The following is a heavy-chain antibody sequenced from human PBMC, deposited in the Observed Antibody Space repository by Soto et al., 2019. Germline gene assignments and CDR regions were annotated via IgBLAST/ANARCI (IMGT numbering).Heavy chain of an antibody. V-gene: IGHV3-48*02. J-gene: IGHJ5*02. Sequence: EVQLVESGGGLVQPGGSLRLSSAASGFTFSTYSMNWVRRAPGKGLEWVSYISSTSSTIYYADSVKGRFTISRDNAKNSLYLQMNSLRDEDTAVYYCAMGSSWYISWGQGTLVTVSS. CDR3: AMGSSWYIS. D-gene: IGHD6-13*01. CDR1: GFTFSTYS. CDR2: ISSTSSTI.